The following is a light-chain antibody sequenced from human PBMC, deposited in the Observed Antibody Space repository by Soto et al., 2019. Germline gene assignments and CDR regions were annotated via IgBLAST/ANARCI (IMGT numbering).Light chain of an antibody. CDR3: LQHNTYPWT. CDR1: QTVRNNY. Sequence: EFVLTQSPGTLSLSPGERATLSCRASQTVRNNYLAWYQQKPGQAPRLLIYDASSRATGIPDRFSGGGSGTDFTLTISRLEPEDFAVYYCLQHNTYPWTFGQGTKVEIK. V-gene: IGKV3-20*01. J-gene: IGKJ1*01. CDR2: DAS.